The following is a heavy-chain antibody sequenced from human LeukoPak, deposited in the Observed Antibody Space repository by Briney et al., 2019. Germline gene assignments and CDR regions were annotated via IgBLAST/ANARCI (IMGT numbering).Heavy chain of an antibody. CDR2: IRSKAYGGTT. CDR1: GFTFGDYA. D-gene: IGHD3-10*01. Sequence: GRSLRLSCTASGFTFGDYAISWFRQAPGKGLEWVGFIRSKAYGGTTEYAASVKGRFTSSRDDSKSIAYLQMNSLKTEDTAVYYCTRQIGVYYYYMDVWGKGTTVTVSS. J-gene: IGHJ6*03. CDR3: TRQIGVYYYYMDV. V-gene: IGHV3-49*03.